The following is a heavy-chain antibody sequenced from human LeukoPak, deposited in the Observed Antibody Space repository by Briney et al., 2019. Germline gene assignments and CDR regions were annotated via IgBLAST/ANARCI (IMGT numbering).Heavy chain of an antibody. CDR1: GYTFTSYG. CDR2: ISVYNGNT. CDR3: ARAGWKLVPGDVFDI. V-gene: IGHV1-18*01. J-gene: IGHJ3*02. D-gene: IGHD6-6*01. Sequence: ASVKVSCKASGYTFTSYGISWVRQAPGQGLEWMGWISVYNGNTNYAQKLQGRVTMTTDTSTSTAYMELRSLRSDDTAVYYWARAGWKLVPGDVFDIWGQGKMVTV.